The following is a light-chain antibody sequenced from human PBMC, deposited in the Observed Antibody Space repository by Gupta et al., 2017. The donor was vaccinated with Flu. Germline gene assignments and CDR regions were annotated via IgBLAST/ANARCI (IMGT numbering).Light chain of an antibody. CDR3: CSYAGSSTDV. J-gene: IGLJ3*02. Sequence: TSSDVGSYNLVSCYQQHPCKAPKLMIYEVTKRLSGVPGRFSGSKSGNTASLTISGLQAEDEAEYYCCSYAGSSTDVFGGGTKLTVL. CDR2: EVT. CDR1: SSDVGSYNL. V-gene: IGLV2-23*02.